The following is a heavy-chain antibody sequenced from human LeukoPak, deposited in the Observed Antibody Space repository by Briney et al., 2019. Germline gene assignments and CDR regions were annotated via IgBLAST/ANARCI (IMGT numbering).Heavy chain of an antibody. J-gene: IGHJ6*02. CDR3: ARDDDYDFWSGYFPLYGMDV. Sequence: GGSLRLSCAASGFTFSSYAMHWVRQAPGKGLEWVAVISYDGSNKYYADSVKGRFTISRDNAKNSLYLQMNSLRAEDTAVYYCARDDDYDFWSGYFPLYGMDVWGQGTTVTVSS. D-gene: IGHD3-3*01. CDR2: ISYDGSNK. CDR1: GFTFSSYA. V-gene: IGHV3-30-3*01.